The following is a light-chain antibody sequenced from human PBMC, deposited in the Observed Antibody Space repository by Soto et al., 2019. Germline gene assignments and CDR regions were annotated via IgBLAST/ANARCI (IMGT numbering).Light chain of an antibody. CDR1: QSVNSN. V-gene: IGKV3-20*01. J-gene: IGKJ1*01. CDR2: ATS. CDR3: PQYGSSLST. Sequence: EIVMTQSPATLSVSPGEIATLSFSASQSVNSNLAFDQQKSGQAPRLLIYATSSRATDIPDRFIGYGSGTAFTLTIRGLEPEDFAVYYCPQYGSSLSTFGQGTKV.